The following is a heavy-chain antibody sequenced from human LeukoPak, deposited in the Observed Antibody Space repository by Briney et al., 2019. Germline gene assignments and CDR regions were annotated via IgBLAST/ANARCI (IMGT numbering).Heavy chain of an antibody. CDR3: ARGGVTIFGVVINEEYYFDY. D-gene: IGHD3-3*01. CDR2: INHSGST. J-gene: IGHJ4*02. CDR1: GGSFXGYY. V-gene: IGHV4-34*01. Sequence: TLSPTXAXXGGSFXGYYWSWIRQPPGKGLEWIGEINHSGSTNYNPSLMSRGAMSVDTSKNQFSLNLRSVTAADTAVYYCARGGVTIFGVVINEEYYFDYWGQGTLVTVPS.